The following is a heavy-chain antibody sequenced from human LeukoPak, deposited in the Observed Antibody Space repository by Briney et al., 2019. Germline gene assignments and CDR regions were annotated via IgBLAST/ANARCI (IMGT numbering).Heavy chain of an antibody. J-gene: IGHJ4*02. D-gene: IGHD3-10*01. V-gene: IGHV3-7*01. CDR1: GFTFSSYC. CDR2: IKQDGSEK. Sequence: GGSLRLSCAASGFTFSSYCMSWVRQAPGKGLEWVANIKQDGSEKYYVDSVKGRFTISRDNAKNTLYLQMNSLRAEDTAVYYCARAGMVRGVIAVYYFDYWGQGTLVTVSS. CDR3: ARAGMVRGVIAVYYFDY.